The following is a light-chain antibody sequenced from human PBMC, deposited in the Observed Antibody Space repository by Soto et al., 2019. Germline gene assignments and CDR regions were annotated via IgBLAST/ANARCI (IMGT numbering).Light chain of an antibody. Sequence: ENVLTQSPGTLSLSPGERATLSCRASQNVDNNFLAWYQHKPGQAPRLLIYGASIRAAAIPDRFSGSGSGTDFTLSISRLEPEDFAVYHCQQYGSLPYTFGQGTKVDIK. V-gene: IGKV3-20*01. CDR1: QNVDNNF. J-gene: IGKJ2*01. CDR2: GAS. CDR3: QQYGSLPYT.